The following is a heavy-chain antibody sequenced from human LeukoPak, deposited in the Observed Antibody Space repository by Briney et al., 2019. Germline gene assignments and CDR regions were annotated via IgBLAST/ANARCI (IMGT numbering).Heavy chain of an antibody. D-gene: IGHD6-13*01. CDR1: GYTFTGYY. CDR2: INPNSGGT. Sequence: GASVKVSCKASGYTFTGYYMHWVRQAPGQGLEWMGWINPNSGGTNYAQKFQGRVTMTRDTSISTAYMELSRLRSDDTAVYYCASAMGPYSSSWSVNRRPLDYWGQGTLVTVSS. J-gene: IGHJ4*02. CDR3: ASAMGPYSSSWSVNRRPLDY. V-gene: IGHV1-2*02.